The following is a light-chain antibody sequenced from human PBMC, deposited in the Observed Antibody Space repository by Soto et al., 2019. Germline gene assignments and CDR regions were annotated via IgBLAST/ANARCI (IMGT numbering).Light chain of an antibody. CDR1: QSVSSIS. V-gene: IGKV3-20*01. J-gene: IGKJ2*01. CDR3: QQYGRSPYT. Sequence: EIVLTQSPGTLSLSPGERATLSCRASQSVSSISLAWYQKQPRQATRLIIYGASSRATVIPNRFSGSGSGTDFTLSINSLDREECAEYSCQQYGRSPYTLGQGTKLEIK. CDR2: GAS.